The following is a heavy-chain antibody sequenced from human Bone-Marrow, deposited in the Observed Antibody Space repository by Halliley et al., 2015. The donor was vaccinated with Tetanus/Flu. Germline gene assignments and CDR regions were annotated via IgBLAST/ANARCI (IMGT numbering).Heavy chain of an antibody. V-gene: IGHV1-69*01. Sequence: QLVQSGAEVKKPGSSVKVSCKASGDTFTSYGVSWVRLAPGQGLEWMGGIIPILGAPNYAQKFQGRVTITADESTSTAYMELSSLRSEDTAFYYCARASYEFWSGSYVYYDMGVWGQGTSVTVSS. CDR1: GDTFTSYG. CDR3: ARASYEFWSGSYVYYDMGV. CDR2: IIPILGAP. J-gene: IGHJ6*02. D-gene: IGHD3-3*01.